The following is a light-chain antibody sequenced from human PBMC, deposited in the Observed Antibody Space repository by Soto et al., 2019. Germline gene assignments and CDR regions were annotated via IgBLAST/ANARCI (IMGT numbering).Light chain of an antibody. Sequence: QLVLTQSPSASASLGASVKLTCTLSSGHSSYDIAWHQQQPEKGPRYLMKLNSDGSHSKGDVIPDRFSGSSSGAERYLTISRLQSEDEADYYCQTWGTGILVFGGGTQLTVL. CDR3: QTWGTGILV. CDR1: SGHSSYD. J-gene: IGLJ2*01. CDR2: LNSDGSH. V-gene: IGLV4-69*01.